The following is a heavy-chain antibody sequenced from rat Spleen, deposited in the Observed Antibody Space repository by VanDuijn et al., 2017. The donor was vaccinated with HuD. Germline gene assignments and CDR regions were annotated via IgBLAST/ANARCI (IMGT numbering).Heavy chain of an antibody. CDR2: IWSGGTT. J-gene: IGHJ2*01. V-gene: IGHV2-15*01. CDR3: ARSAKYYYDGSYYYVHFDY. D-gene: IGHD1-12*02. Sequence: GPGLEWIGAIWSGGTTDYSSALKSRLSISRDTSKSQVLLKMNSLQTEDSAMYFCARSAKYYYDGSYYYVHFDYWGQGVMVTVSS.